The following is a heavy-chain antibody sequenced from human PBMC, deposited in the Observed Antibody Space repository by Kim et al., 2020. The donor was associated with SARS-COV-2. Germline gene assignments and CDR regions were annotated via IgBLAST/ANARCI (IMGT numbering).Heavy chain of an antibody. D-gene: IGHD3-16*01. J-gene: IGHJ6*02. V-gene: IGHV3-33*01. CDR3: ARDGGVYYYYGMDV. Sequence: YTDHVTDRFTTSRDNSKHTLYLQMNSLRDEDTAVYYCARDGGVYYYYGMDVWGQGTTVTVSS.